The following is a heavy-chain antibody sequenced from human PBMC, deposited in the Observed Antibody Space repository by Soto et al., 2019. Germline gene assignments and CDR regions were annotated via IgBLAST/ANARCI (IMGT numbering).Heavy chain of an antibody. CDR2: ISGSGGST. J-gene: IGHJ4*02. Sequence: SQRVSWAASEFTFGSYAISWIRQAPGKGMGWVLAISGSGGSTYYADSVKGRFTNSRDNSKTTLYLQMNILRAEDTALYYCAKDRGTVDRPVFSDYWGQGTLVIVSS. D-gene: IGHD3-10*01. CDR3: AKDRGTVDRPVFSDY. CDR1: EFTFGSYA. V-gene: IGHV3-23*01.